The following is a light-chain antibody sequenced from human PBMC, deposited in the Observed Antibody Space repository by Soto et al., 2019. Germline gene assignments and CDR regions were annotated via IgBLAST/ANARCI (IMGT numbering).Light chain of an antibody. V-gene: IGKV3-20*01. Sequence: EIVLTQSPCTLSLSPGERATLSGRASQSVSSSYLAWYQQKPGQAPRLLIDGASSRATGIPNRFSGSGSGTYFTLTISRLEPEDFAVYYCQQYGSSPLFTFGPGNKVDI. CDR3: QQYGSSPLFT. CDR2: GAS. CDR1: QSVSSSY. J-gene: IGKJ3*01.